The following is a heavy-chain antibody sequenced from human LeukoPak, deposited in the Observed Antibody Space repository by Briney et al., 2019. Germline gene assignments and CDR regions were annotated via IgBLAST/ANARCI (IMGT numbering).Heavy chain of an antibody. Sequence: PGGSLRLSCAASGFTFSTYAMHWVRQAPGKGLEWVAVIPYDGSNKYYADSVKGRFTISRENSKNRLYLQMNSLRAEDTAVYYCARDRGSSSSWGQGTLVTVSS. CDR3: ARDRGSSSS. D-gene: IGHD6-13*01. CDR2: IPYDGSNK. V-gene: IGHV3-30*04. J-gene: IGHJ5*02. CDR1: GFTFSTYA.